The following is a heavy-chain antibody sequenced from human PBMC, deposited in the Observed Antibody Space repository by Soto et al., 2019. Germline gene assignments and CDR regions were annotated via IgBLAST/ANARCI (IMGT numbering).Heavy chain of an antibody. CDR3: ARAREIPRGYFDY. CDR1: GGSISSYY. CDR2: IYYSGST. J-gene: IGHJ4*02. V-gene: IGHV4-59*01. D-gene: IGHD1-26*01. Sequence: QVQLQESGPGLVKPSETLSLTCTVSGGSISSYYWSWIRQPPGKGLEWIGYIYYSGSTNYNPSLKSRVTISVDTSKNQFSLKLSSVTAADTAVYYCARAREIPRGYFDYWGQGTLVTVSS.